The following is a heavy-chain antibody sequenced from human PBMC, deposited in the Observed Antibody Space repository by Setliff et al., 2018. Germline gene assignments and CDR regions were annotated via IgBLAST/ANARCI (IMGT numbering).Heavy chain of an antibody. J-gene: IGHJ5*01. V-gene: IGHV1-69*13. D-gene: IGHD3-16*01. CDR2: IIPVFGTA. Sequence: SVKVSCKTPGKTDDSYHIHWVRQAPGQGLEWMGRIIPVFGTAKYAQKFQGRVTITADESTSTAYMEVRSLRSEDTAVYYCARELRSPYWHLDSWGQGTQVTVSS. CDR1: GKTDDSYH. CDR3: ARELRSPYWHLDS.